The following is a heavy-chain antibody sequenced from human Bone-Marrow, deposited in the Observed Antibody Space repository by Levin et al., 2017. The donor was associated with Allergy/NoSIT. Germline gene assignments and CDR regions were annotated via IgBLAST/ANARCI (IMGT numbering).Heavy chain of an antibody. D-gene: IGHD1-26*01. CDR3: ARDPGISGPTGWYYYYYGLDV. CDR1: GYSFSTYD. V-gene: IGHV1-18*01. Sequence: ASVKVSCKASGYSFSTYDITWVRQAPGQGLEWMGWISVDNGNTNYAQKFQGRVTLTTDTSTNTAYMEMRNHKSDDTAVYYCARDPGISGPTGWYYYYYGLDVWGQGTTAPV. J-gene: IGHJ6*02. CDR2: ISVDNGNT.